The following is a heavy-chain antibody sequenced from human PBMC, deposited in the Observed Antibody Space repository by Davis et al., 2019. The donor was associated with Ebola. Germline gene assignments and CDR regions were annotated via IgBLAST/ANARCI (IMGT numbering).Heavy chain of an antibody. V-gene: IGHV3-23*01. CDR2: ITGSADLT. J-gene: IGHJ4*02. CDR1: GFIFSNYA. D-gene: IGHD3-16*02. CDR3: ARVITFGGVIVPYFDY. Sequence: GESLKISCAASGFIFSNYAMSWVRQAPGKGLEWVSTITGSADLTHYADSVKGRFTVSRDNPKNTLYLQMYSLRAEDTAVYYCARVITFGGVIVPYFDYWGQGTLVTVSS.